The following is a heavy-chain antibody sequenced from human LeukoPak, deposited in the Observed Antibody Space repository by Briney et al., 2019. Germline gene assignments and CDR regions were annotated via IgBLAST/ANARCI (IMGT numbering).Heavy chain of an antibody. CDR3: ARDAGTGPTNAFDI. CDR2: IYYSGST. D-gene: IGHD1-1*01. V-gene: IGHV4-59*01. CDR1: GGSISSYY. J-gene: IGHJ3*02. Sequence: SETLSLTCNVSGGSISSYYWSWIRQPPGKGLEWIGYIYYSGSTNHNPSLNSRVTISVDTSKNQFSLKLSSVTAADTAVYYCARDAGTGPTNAFDIWGQGTMVTVSS.